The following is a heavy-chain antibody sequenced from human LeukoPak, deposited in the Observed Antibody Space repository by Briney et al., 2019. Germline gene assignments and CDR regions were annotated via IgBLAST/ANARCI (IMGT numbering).Heavy chain of an antibody. CDR1: GVTFSSYG. CDR3: AKRGTRATHGMDV. CDR2: VWYDGKNK. J-gene: IGHJ6*02. Sequence: GGSLRLSCAASGVTFSSYGIHWVRQAPGKGLEWVVIVWYDGKNKFYGDSVKGRFTISRDNSKNTVDLQMNSLRVEDTAVYYCAKRGTRATHGMDVWGQGTTVTVSS. V-gene: IGHV3-33*06. D-gene: IGHD3-16*01.